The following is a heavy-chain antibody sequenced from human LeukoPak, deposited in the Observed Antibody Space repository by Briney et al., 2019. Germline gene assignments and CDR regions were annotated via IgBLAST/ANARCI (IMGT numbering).Heavy chain of an antibody. CDR3: ARHDSVTGIHSHFDY. D-gene: IGHD5/OR15-5a*01. Sequence: PSETLSVTCTVSGGSISSYFWSWIRQPPGKALEWIGYISYSGSTNYNPSLKSRVTISVDTSKSQFSLKLSSVTAADTAVYYCARHDSVTGIHSHFDYWGQGTLVTVSS. J-gene: IGHJ4*02. CDR1: GGSISSYF. CDR2: ISYSGST. V-gene: IGHV4-59*08.